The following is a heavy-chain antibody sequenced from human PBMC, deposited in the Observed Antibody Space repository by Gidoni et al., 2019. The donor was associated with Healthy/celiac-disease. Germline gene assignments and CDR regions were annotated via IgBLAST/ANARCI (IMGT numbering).Heavy chain of an antibody. CDR1: GGSFSGYY. Sequence: QVQLQQWGAGLLKPSETLSLTCAVYGGSFSGYYWSWIRQPPGKGLEWIGEINHSGSTNYNPSLKSRVTISVDTSKNQFSLKLSPVTAADTAVYYCARERRSGYHNWFDPWGQGTLVTVSS. V-gene: IGHV4-34*01. CDR2: INHSGST. J-gene: IGHJ5*02. D-gene: IGHD3-3*01. CDR3: ARERRSGYHNWFDP.